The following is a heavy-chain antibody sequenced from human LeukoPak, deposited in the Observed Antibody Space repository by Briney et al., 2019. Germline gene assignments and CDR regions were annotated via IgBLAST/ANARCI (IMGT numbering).Heavy chain of an antibody. CDR3: ARVGRWLQEILN. V-gene: IGHV4-34*01. J-gene: IGHJ4*02. Sequence: PSETLSLTCAVYGGSFSGYYWSWIRQPPGKGLEWIGEINHSGSTNYNPSLKSRVTISVDTSKNQFSLKLSSVTAADTAVYYCARVGRWLQEILNWGQGTLVTASS. D-gene: IGHD5-24*01. CDR2: INHSGST. CDR1: GGSFSGYY.